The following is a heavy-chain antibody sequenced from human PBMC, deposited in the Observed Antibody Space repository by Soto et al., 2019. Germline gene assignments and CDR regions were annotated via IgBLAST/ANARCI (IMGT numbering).Heavy chain of an antibody. J-gene: IGHJ5*02. D-gene: IGHD6-19*01. CDR2: ISSNGGST. CDR1: GFTFSSYA. V-gene: IGHV3-64*04. CDR3: AKVQYSSGVYDWFDP. Sequence: PGGSLRLSCSASGFTFSSYAMHWVRQAPGKGLEYVSAISSNGGSTYYADSVKGRFTISRDNSKNTLYLQMNSLRAEDTAVYYCAKVQYSSGVYDWFDPWGQGTLVTVSS.